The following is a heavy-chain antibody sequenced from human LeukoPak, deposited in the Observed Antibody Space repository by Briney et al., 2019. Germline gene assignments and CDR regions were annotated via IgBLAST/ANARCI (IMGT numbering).Heavy chain of an antibody. J-gene: IGHJ4*02. CDR2: INAGNGNT. CDR1: GYTFTSYA. D-gene: IGHD6-13*01. CDR3: ARPRIYSSSCRHEEVYFDY. Sequence: ASVKVSCKASGYTFTSYAIHWVRQAPGQRLEWMGWINAGNGNTKYSQKFQGRVTITRDTSASTAYMELSSLRSEDTAVYYCARPRIYSSSCRHEEVYFDYWGQGTLVTVSS. V-gene: IGHV1-3*01.